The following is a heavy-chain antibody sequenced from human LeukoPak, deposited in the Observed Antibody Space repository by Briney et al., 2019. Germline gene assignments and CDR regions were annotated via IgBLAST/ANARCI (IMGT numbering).Heavy chain of an antibody. V-gene: IGHV3-49*04. CDR3: TSSTITMIPFDY. CDR1: GFTFGDYS. Sequence: GGSLRLSCTASGFTFGDYSMSWVRQAPGKGLECVGFIRSKAYGGTTKYAASVNGRFIISRDDSKSIVYLQMNSLKTEDTAVYYCTSSTITMIPFDYWGQGTLVTVSS. D-gene: IGHD3-22*01. CDR2: IRSKAYGGTT. J-gene: IGHJ4*02.